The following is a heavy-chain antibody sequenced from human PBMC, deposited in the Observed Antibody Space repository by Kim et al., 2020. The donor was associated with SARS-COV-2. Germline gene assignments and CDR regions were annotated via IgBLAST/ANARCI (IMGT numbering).Heavy chain of an antibody. D-gene: IGHD6-13*01. CDR2: INRDGSTT. CDR3: AKGLTANGNVFDY. V-gene: IGHV3-74*01. J-gene: IGHJ4*02. Sequence: GGSLRLSCAASDFTFSSSWMHWVRQAPGKGLVWVSRINRDGSTTNYADSVKGRFTISRDNAKNTLYLQMNSLRAEDTAVYYCAKGLTANGNVFDYWGQGT. CDR1: DFTFSSSW.